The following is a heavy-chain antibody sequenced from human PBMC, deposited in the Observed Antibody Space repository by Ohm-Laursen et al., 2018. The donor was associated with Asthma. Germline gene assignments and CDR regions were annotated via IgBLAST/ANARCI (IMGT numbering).Heavy chain of an antibody. D-gene: IGHD3-22*01. CDR1: GYTFSRYS. CDR3: ARDLLVSGYYYDSSGYFMY. CDR2: ISTASTFI. V-gene: IGHV3-21*01. J-gene: IGHJ4*02. Sequence: SLRLSCSASGYTFSRYSIHWVRQIPGKGLEWVASISTASTFIYYADSVKGRFTISRDNSKNTLYLQMNSLRAEDTAVYYCARDLLVSGYYYDSSGYFMYWGQGTLVTVSS.